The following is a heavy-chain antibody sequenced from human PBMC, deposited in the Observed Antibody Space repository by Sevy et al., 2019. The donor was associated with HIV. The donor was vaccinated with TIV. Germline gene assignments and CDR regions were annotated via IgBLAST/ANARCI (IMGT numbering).Heavy chain of an antibody. J-gene: IGHJ4*02. CDR1: GFTFSDYY. CDR3: ARELWPGDY. D-gene: IGHD2-21*01. CDR2: INQDGSQK. V-gene: IGHV3-7*01. Sequence: GGSLRLSCAASGFTFSDYYMGWVRKAPGKGLEWLANINQDGSQKNYVDSVKGRFTISRDNAKNSLSLQINSLRVDETAVYYCARELWPGDYWGQGTQVTVSS.